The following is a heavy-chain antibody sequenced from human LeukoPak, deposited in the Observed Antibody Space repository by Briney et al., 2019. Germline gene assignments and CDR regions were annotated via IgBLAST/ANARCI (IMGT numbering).Heavy chain of an antibody. CDR2: IYYSGST. Sequence: SQTLSLTCTVSGGSISSGGYYWSWIRQHPGKGLEWIGSIYYSGSTYYNPSLKSRVTISVDTSKNQFSLKLSSVTAADTAVYYCARSSKKHIVVVTGPWGQGTLVTVSS. V-gene: IGHV4-31*03. CDR1: GGSISSGGYY. J-gene: IGHJ5*02. CDR3: ARSSKKHIVVVTGP. D-gene: IGHD2-21*02.